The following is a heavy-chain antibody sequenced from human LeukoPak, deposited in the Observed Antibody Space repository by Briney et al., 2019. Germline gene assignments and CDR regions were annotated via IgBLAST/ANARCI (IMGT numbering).Heavy chain of an antibody. CDR1: GGSISSYY. Sequence: SETLSLTCTVSGGSISSYYWSWIRQPPGKGLEWIGYIYYSGSTNYNPSLKSRVTISVDTSKNQFSLKLSSVTAADTAVYYCARGKWVPAAIRFDPWGQGTLVTVSS. V-gene: IGHV4-59*01. J-gene: IGHJ5*02. D-gene: IGHD2-2*01. CDR3: ARGKWVPAAIRFDP. CDR2: IYYSGST.